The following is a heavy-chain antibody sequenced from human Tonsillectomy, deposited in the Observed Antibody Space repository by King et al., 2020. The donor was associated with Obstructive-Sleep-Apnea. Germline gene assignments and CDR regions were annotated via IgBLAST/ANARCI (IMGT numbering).Heavy chain of an antibody. Sequence: VQLVESGGGVVQPGRSLRLSCAASGFTFSSYTMHGVRQAPGKGLEWVTRISNDGNFKDYVDSVKGRFTISRDNSRNTLYLQMNSLRAEDTAVYYCFAAEFGMDVWGQGTTVTVSS. CDR1: GFTFSSYT. CDR2: ISNDGNFK. D-gene: IGHD6-13*01. J-gene: IGHJ6*02. V-gene: IGHV3-30-3*01. CDR3: FAAEFGMDV.